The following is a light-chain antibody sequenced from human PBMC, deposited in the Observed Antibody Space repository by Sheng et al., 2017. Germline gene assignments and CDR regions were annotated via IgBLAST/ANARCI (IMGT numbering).Light chain of an antibody. J-gene: IGLJ2*01. CDR2: QDS. Sequence: SSDLTQPPSVSVSPGQTASITCSGHKLGDKFVSWYQQKPSQSPVLVIYQDSKRPSGIPERFSGSTLGTQPTLTISGTQAMDEADYYCQSSDSGTVLFGGGTEADRP. CDR1: KLGDKF. CDR3: QSSDSGTVL. V-gene: IGLV3-1*01.